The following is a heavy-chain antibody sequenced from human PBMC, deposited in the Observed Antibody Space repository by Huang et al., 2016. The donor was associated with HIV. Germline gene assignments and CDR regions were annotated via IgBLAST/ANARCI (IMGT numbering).Heavy chain of an antibody. Sequence: EVQLVESGGGLVQPGGSLRLSCAASGFSVRSYWMSWVRQAPGKGLEWVANIKQDGSEKYYVDSVKGRFTISRDNAKTSMFLQMKSLRVEDTAVYYCAREGSPWGSYRNGGGFDYWGQGILVTVSS. CDR3: AREGSPWGSYRNGGGFDY. J-gene: IGHJ4*02. CDR2: IKQDGSEK. V-gene: IGHV3-7*01. CDR1: GFSVRSYW. D-gene: IGHD3-16*02.